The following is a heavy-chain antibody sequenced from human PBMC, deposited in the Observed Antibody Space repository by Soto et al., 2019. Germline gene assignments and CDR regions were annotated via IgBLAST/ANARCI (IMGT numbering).Heavy chain of an antibody. V-gene: IGHV3-23*01. D-gene: IGHD2-2*01. CDR2: ISGSGGST. Sequence: GGSLRLSCAASGFTFSSYAMSWVRQAPGKGLEWVSAISGSGGSTYYADSVKGRFTISRDNSKNTLHLQMNSLRAEDTAVYYCAKDIVVVPAAIQTIYYYYGMDVWGQGTTVTVSS. CDR1: GFTFSSYA. CDR3: AKDIVVVPAAIQTIYYYYGMDV. J-gene: IGHJ6*02.